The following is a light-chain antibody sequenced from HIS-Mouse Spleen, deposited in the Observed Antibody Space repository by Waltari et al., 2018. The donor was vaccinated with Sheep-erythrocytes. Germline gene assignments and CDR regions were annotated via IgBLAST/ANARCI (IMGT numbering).Light chain of an antibody. V-gene: IGKV1-39*01. J-gene: IGKJ4*01. Sequence: DIQMTQSPYSLSESVGDRITITFRASQSISSYLNLYQQKPGKCPKLLIYAASSLQSGGPSRFSGSGSGTDFTLTMSSLQPEDFATYYCQQSYSTPPLTFGGGTKVEIK. CDR3: QQSYSTPPLT. CDR2: AAS. CDR1: QSISSY.